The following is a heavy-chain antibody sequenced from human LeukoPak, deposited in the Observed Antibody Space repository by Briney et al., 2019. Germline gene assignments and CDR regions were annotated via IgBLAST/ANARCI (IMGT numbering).Heavy chain of an antibody. CDR3: ARDSSSWNDYYYYMDV. J-gene: IGHJ6*03. Sequence: GASVKVSCKASGGTFISYAISWVRQAPGQGLEWMGGIIPIFGTANYAQKFQGRVTITTDESTSTAYMELSSLRSEDTAVYYCARDSSSWNDYYYYMDVWGKGTTVTVSS. CDR1: GGTFISYA. D-gene: IGHD6-13*01. CDR2: IIPIFGTA. V-gene: IGHV1-69*05.